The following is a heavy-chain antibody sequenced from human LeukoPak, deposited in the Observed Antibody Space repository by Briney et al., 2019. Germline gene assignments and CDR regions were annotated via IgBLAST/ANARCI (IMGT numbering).Heavy chain of an antibody. V-gene: IGHV4-30-4*01. J-gene: IGHJ6*02. Sequence: PSQTLSLTCTVSGGSISSGDYYWSWIRQPPGKGLEWIGEINHSGSTNYNPSLKSRVTISVDTSKNQFSLKLSSVTAADTAVYHCARVYYYYYGMDVWGQGTTVTVSS. CDR3: ARVYYYYYGMDV. CDR1: GGSISSGDYY. CDR2: INHSGST.